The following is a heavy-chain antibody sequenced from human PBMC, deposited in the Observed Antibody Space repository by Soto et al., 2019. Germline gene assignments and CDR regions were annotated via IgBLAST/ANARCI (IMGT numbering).Heavy chain of an antibody. V-gene: IGHV3-30-3*01. Sequence: GGSLRLSCAASGFTFSSYAMHWVRQAPGKGLEWVAVISYDGSNKYYADSVKGRFTISRDNSKNTLYLQMNSLRAEDTAVYYCARGTVDIVANLNYWGQGTLVTVSS. CDR2: ISYDGSNK. CDR3: ARGTVDIVANLNY. CDR1: GFTFSSYA. D-gene: IGHD5-12*01. J-gene: IGHJ4*02.